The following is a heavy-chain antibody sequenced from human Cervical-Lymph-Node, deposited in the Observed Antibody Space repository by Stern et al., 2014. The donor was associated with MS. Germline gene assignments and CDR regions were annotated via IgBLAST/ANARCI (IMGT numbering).Heavy chain of an antibody. V-gene: IGHV3-23*04. CDR3: AKVAETVAGFYFDY. J-gene: IGHJ4*02. CDR2: ISGSAGTT. CDR1: GFTFSNHV. D-gene: IGHD6-19*01. Sequence: EVQLVQSGGDFVQPGGSLRLSCAASGFTFSNHVMNWVRQAPGKGLEWVSGISGSAGTTYYADSVKGRFTVSRDNSKNTLYLQLNSLRAEDTAVYYCAKVAETVAGFYFDYWGQGTLVTVSS.